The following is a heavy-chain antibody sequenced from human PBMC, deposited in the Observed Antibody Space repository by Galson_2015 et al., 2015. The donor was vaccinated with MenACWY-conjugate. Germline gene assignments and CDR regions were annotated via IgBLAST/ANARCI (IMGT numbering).Heavy chain of an antibody. CDR1: GFTFSDFW. CDR2: IHTDGSVT. J-gene: IGHJ3*02. CDR3: ARLRVTGTGTWGYDI. V-gene: IGHV3-74*01. D-gene: IGHD1-1*01. Sequence: SLRLSCAASGFTFSDFWMHWVRQVPGKGLVWVSRIHTDGSVTTYADSVKGRFTISRDNAESTLYLQMNSLRVGDTAVYYCARLRVTGTGTWGYDIWGHGTMVTVSS.